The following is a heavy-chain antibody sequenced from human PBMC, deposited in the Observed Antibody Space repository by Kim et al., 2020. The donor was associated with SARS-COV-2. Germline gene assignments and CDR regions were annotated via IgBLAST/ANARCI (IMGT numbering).Heavy chain of an antibody. CDR1: GGSFSGYY. D-gene: IGHD3-3*01. CDR2: INHSGST. CDR3: ARANPLSFWGGYSPRYGMAV. J-gene: IGHJ6*02. Sequence: SETLSLTCAVYGGSFSGYYWSWIRQPPGKGLEWIGEINHSGSTNYNPSLKSRVTISVDTSKNQFSLKLSSVTAADTAVYYCARANPLSFWGGYSPRYGMAVWGQGTTVTLSS. V-gene: IGHV4-34*01.